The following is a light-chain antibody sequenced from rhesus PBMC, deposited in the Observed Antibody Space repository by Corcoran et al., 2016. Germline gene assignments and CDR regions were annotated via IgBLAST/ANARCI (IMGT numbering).Light chain of an antibody. J-gene: IGKJ1*01. CDR2: GAS. CDR3: LQHSDWPWT. V-gene: IGKV3-24*01. Sequence: EIVMTQSPATLSLSPGERATLSCRASQSVSSSLAWYQQKPGQAPRLLIFGASTRATGIPYRFSGSGSGTAFTLTISSLDPEDVAIYYCLQHSDWPWTFGQGTKVEIK. CDR1: QSVSSS.